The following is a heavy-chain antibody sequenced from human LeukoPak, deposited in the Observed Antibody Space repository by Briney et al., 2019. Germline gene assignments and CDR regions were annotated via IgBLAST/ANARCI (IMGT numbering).Heavy chain of an antibody. D-gene: IGHD3-10*01. Sequence: KASETLSLTCTVSGGSISSGDYYWSWIRQPPGKGLEWIGYIYYSGSTNYNPSLKSRVTISVDTSKNQFSLKLSSVTAADTAVYYCARGSFHGSGNLDWWGQGTLVTVSS. V-gene: IGHV4-61*08. CDR2: IYYSGST. J-gene: IGHJ4*02. CDR1: GGSISSGDYY. CDR3: ARGSFHGSGNLDW.